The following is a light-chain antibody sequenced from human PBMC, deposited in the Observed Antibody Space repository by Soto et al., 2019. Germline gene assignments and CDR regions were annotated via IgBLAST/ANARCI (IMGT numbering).Light chain of an antibody. CDR3: QPRSNWPYMYT. CDR1: QSVSSY. Sequence: EIVLTQSPATLSLSPGERATLSCRASQSVSSYLSWYQQKPGQAPRLLIYDASNRATGIPARFSGSGSGTDFTLTISSLEPEDFAVYDCQPRSNWPYMYTFGQGTKLEMK. CDR2: DAS. V-gene: IGKV3-11*01. J-gene: IGKJ2*01.